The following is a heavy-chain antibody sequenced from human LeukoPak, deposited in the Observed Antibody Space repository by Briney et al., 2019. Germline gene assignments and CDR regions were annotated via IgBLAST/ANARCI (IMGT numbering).Heavy chain of an antibody. D-gene: IGHD1-26*01. CDR2: ISSPGSTT. CDR3: ATGKVGPYYYYMAV. Sequence: GGSLRLSCAASGFTFSYYYMSWIRQAPGKGLEWLAHISSPGSTTLYADSVKGRFTISRDNAKNSLHLQMNTLRADDTAVYYCATGKVGPYYYYMAVWGKGTTVTVSS. J-gene: IGHJ6*03. V-gene: IGHV3-11*04. CDR1: GFTFSYYY.